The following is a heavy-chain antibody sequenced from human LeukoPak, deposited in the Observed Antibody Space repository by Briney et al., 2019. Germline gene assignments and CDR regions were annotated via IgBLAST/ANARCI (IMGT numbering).Heavy chain of an antibody. J-gene: IGHJ4*02. CDR2: IYYSGST. Sequence: SETLSLTCTVSGGSISSGGYYWSWIRQHPGKGLEWIGYIYYSGSTYYNPSLKSRVTISVDTSKNQFSLKLSSVTAADTAVYYCARGPRPYGDYASYYFDYWGQGTLVTVSS. V-gene: IGHV4-31*03. D-gene: IGHD4-17*01. CDR1: GGSISSGGYY. CDR3: ARGPRPYGDYASYYFDY.